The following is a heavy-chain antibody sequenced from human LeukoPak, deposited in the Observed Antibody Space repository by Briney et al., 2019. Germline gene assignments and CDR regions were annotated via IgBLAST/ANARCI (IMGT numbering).Heavy chain of an antibody. CDR3: VSSSGYYRPTGY. CDR1: GYTFTGYY. Sequence: ASVKVSCKASGYTFTGYYMHWVRQAPGQGLEWMRRINPNSGGTNYAQKFQGRVTMTRDTSISTAYMGLSRLRSDDTAVYYCVSSSGYYRPTGYWGQGTLVTVSS. D-gene: IGHD3-22*01. CDR2: INPNSGGT. V-gene: IGHV1-2*06. J-gene: IGHJ4*02.